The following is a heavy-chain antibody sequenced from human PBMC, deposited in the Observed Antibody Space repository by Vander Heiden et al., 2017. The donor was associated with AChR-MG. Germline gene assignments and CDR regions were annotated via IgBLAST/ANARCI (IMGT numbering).Heavy chain of an antibody. J-gene: IGHJ4*02. Sequence: QLQLQESGPGLVKPSETLSLPCTVSGGSLSSSSYYWGWIRQPPGKGLEWIGSIYYSGSTYYNPSLKSRVTISVDTSKNQFSLKLSSVTAADTAVYYCASRRYSSGWFDYWGQGTLVTVSS. CDR2: IYYSGST. V-gene: IGHV4-39*01. CDR1: GGSLSSSSYY. CDR3: ASRRYSSGWFDY. D-gene: IGHD6-19*01.